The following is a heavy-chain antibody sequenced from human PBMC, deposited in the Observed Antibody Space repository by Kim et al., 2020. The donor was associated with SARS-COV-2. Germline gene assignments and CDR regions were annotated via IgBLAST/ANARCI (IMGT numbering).Heavy chain of an antibody. CDR2: IIPDGRST. J-gene: IGHJ1*01. Sequence: GGSLRLSCAASGFTFSEYWMHWVRQAPGKGLVWVSRIIPDGRSTSYADSVKGRFTISRDNAKKTVYLQMNSLRAEDTAVYYCASGLTPRQNWGQGTLVTV. CDR1: GFTFSEYW. CDR3: ASGLTPRQN. V-gene: IGHV3-74*01. D-gene: IGHD2-15*01.